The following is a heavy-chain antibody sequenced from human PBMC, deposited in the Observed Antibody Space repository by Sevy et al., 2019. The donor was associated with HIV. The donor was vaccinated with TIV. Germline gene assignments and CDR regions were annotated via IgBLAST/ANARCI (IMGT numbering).Heavy chain of an antibody. Sequence: ASVKVSCKASGYTFTSYDINWVRQATGQGLEWMGWMNPNSGNTGYAQKFQGRVTMTRNTSISTAYMELSSLRSEDTAVYYCARTVGATPFYHYGMDVWGQGTTVTVSS. J-gene: IGHJ6*02. D-gene: IGHD1-26*01. CDR1: GYTFTSYD. CDR3: ARTVGATPFYHYGMDV. CDR2: MNPNSGNT. V-gene: IGHV1-8*01.